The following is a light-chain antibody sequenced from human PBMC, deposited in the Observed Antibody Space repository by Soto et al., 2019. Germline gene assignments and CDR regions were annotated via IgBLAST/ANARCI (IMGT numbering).Light chain of an antibody. J-gene: IGKJ5*01. CDR2: DAS. V-gene: IGKV1-13*02. Sequence: AIQLTQSPSSLSASVGDRVTITCRASQGISSALAWYQQKPGKAPKVLIYDASSLESGVPARFSGSGSGTDVTLTISSLQHEDFATYYCQQFNGYPPITFGQGTRLEIK. CDR3: QQFNGYPPIT. CDR1: QGISSA.